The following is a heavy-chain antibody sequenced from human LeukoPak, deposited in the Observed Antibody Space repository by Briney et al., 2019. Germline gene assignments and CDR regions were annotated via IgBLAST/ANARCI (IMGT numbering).Heavy chain of an antibody. V-gene: IGHV1-58*01. CDR2: IVVGSGNT. CDR3: AAVPRWPQLSYYFDY. Sequence: GASVKVSCKASGFTFTSSAVQWVRQARGQRLEWIGWIVVGSGNTNYAQKFQERVTITRDMSTSTAYMELSSLRSEDTAVYYCAAVPRWPQLSYYFDYWGQGTLVTVSS. J-gene: IGHJ4*02. D-gene: IGHD5-24*01. CDR1: GFTFTSSA.